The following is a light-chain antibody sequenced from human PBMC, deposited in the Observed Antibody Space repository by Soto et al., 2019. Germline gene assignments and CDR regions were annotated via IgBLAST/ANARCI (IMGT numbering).Light chain of an antibody. V-gene: IGKV3-15*01. CDR3: QQYNYWPGT. CDR1: RSVRSN. Sequence: EIVMTQSPTTLSVSPGERATLSCKASRSVRSNLAWYQQKPGQAPRLLISGASTRATGITDRFSGSGSGTEFTLTINSLQSEDFAVYYCQQYNYWPGTFGQGTKVDIK. CDR2: GAS. J-gene: IGKJ1*01.